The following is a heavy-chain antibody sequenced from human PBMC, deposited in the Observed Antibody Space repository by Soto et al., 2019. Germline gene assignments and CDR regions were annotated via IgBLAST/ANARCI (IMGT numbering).Heavy chain of an antibody. V-gene: IGHV1-69*01. D-gene: IGHD3-10*01. Sequence: QVQLVQSGAEVKKPGSSEKVSCKASGGTFSSFAINWVRQVTGQGLEWMGGIMPIVGTANYAQKFQGRDTISADESTGTDYLEVNSLRSEDTYVYYCARGNALDVWCQGTMVTISS. CDR1: GGTFSSFA. CDR2: IMPIVGTA. CDR3: ARGNALDV. J-gene: IGHJ3*01.